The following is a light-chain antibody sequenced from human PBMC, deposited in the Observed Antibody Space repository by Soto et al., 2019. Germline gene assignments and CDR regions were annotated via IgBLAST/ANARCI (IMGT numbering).Light chain of an antibody. CDR1: QDIRNY. J-gene: IGKJ4*01. V-gene: IGKV1-33*01. CDR2: DAS. Sequence: DIQMTQSPSSLSASVGDRVTITCQASQDIRNYLNWYQQKPGRAPNLLIYDASNLKTGVPSRFSGSGSGIDLTFTISSLQPEDIAKYYCQHYDHLPPLSFGGGTKVEIK. CDR3: QHYDHLPPLS.